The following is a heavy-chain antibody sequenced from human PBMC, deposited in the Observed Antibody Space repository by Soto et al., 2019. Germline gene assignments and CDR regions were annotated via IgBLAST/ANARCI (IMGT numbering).Heavy chain of an antibody. J-gene: IGHJ3*01. Sequence: QVQLQESGPGLVKPSETLSLTCTVSGGSLRNYYWSWIRQPPGKGLEWIGHIYYSGNTNYNPSLRSRVTRSVDTSKRQFSLTVTSVTAADPAVYYCARQWANDWNGRDFFDFWGQGTMVTVSS. D-gene: IGHD1-1*01. CDR1: GGSLRNYY. CDR3: ARQWANDWNGRDFFDF. CDR2: IYYSGNT. V-gene: IGHV4-59*08.